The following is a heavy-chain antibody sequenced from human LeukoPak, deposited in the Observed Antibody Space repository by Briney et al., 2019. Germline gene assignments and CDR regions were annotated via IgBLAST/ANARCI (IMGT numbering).Heavy chain of an antibody. CDR2: IYYSGST. CDR3: ARRGVQGVI. Sequence: PSGTLSLTCTVSGGSISSSSYYWGWIRQPPGKGLEWIGSIYYSGSTYYNPSLKSRVTISVDTSKNQFSLKLSSVTAADTAVYYCARRGVQGVIWGQGTLVTVSS. J-gene: IGHJ4*02. D-gene: IGHD3-10*01. V-gene: IGHV4-39*01. CDR1: GGSISSSSYY.